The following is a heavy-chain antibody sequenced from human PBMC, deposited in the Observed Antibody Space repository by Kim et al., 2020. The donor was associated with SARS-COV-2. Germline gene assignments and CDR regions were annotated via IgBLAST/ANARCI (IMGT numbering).Heavy chain of an antibody. CDR1: GFTFSSYS. V-gene: IGHV3-21*01. Sequence: GGSLRLSCAASGFTFSSYSMNWVRQAPGKGLEWVSSISSSSSYIYYADSVKGRFTISRDNAKNSLYLQMNSLRAEDTAVYYCARDLARVVAATCAFDIWGQGTMVTVSS. CDR3: ARDLARVVAATCAFDI. D-gene: IGHD2-15*01. J-gene: IGHJ3*02. CDR2: ISSSSSYI.